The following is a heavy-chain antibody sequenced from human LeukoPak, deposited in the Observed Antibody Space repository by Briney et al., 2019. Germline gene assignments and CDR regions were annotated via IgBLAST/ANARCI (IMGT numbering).Heavy chain of an antibody. CDR2: INDSGRT. Sequence: SETLSLTCAVYGGSFSNYYWSWIRQPPGKGLEWIGEINDSGRTNYNPSLMSRVTISVDTSKNQFSLRLTSVAATDTAVYYCARRWNYGRNYYIDVWGKGATVSVSS. J-gene: IGHJ6*03. V-gene: IGHV4-34*01. CDR1: GGSFSNYY. D-gene: IGHD1-7*01. CDR3: ARRWNYGRNYYIDV.